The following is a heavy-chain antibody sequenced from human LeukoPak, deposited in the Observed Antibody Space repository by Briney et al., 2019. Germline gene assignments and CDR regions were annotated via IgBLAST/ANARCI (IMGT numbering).Heavy chain of an antibody. J-gene: IGHJ4*02. CDR2: IIPIFGTA. CDR1: GGTFSSYA. V-gene: IGHV1-69*05. CDR3: ARTATIGYYFDY. D-gene: IGHD5-24*01. Sequence: SVKVSCKASGGTFSSYAISWVRQAPGQGLEWMGGIIPIFGTANYAQKFQGRVTITTDESTSTAYMELSSLRSEDTAVDYCARTATIGYYFDYWGQGTLVTVSS.